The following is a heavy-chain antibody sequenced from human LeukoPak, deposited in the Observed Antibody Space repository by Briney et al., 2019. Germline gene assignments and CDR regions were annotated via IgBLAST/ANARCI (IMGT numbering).Heavy chain of an antibody. D-gene: IGHD3-3*01. V-gene: IGHV3-30*04. J-gene: IGHJ4*02. CDR3: ARAPGITILDY. CDR1: GFTFSSYA. CDR2: ISYDGSNK. Sequence: PGGSLRLSCAASGFTFSSYAMHWVRQAPGKGLEWVAVISYDGSNKYYADSVKGRFTISRGNSKNTLYLQMNSLRAEDTAVYYCARAPGITILDYWGQGTLVTVSS.